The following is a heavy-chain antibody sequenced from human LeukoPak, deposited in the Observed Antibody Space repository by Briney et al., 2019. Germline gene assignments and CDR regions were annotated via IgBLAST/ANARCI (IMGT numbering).Heavy chain of an antibody. D-gene: IGHD6-6*01. V-gene: IGHV3-66*02. CDR2: IYSGGST. CDR1: GFTVSSNY. CDR3: ARDLSSSSNYYYYGMDV. Sequence: GGSLRLSCAASGFTVSSNYMSWVRQAPGKGLEWVSVIYSGGSTYYADSVKGRFTISRDNSKNTLYLQMNSLRAEGTAVYYCARDLSSSSNYYYYGMDVWGQGTTVTVSS. J-gene: IGHJ6*02.